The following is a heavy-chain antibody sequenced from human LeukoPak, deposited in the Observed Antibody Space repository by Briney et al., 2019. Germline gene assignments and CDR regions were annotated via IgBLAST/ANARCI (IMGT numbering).Heavy chain of an antibody. CDR1: GGSISSYY. J-gene: IGHJ4*02. CDR3: ATQILLCHYY. CDR2: IYYSGST. V-gene: IGHV4-59*08. D-gene: IGHD3-16*01. Sequence: SETLSLTCTVSGGSISSYYWSWIRQPPGKGLEWIGYIYYSGSTNYNPSLKSRVTMSVDTSNNQFSLKLTSVTAADTAVYYCATQILLCHYYWGQGTLVTVSS.